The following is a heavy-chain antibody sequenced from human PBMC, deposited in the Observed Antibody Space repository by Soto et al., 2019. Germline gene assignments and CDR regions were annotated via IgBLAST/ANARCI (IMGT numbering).Heavy chain of an antibody. V-gene: IGHV4-30-4*01. D-gene: IGHD3-22*01. CDR2: IYYSGST. CDR3: ARDQYYYASSGYYGDYYYGMDV. CDR1: GGSISSGDYY. Sequence: PSETLSLTCTVSGGSISSGDYYWSWIRQPPGKGLEWIGYIYYSGSTYYNPSLKSRVTISVDTSKNQFSLKLSSVTAADTAVYYCARDQYYYASSGYYGDYYYGMDVWGQGTTVTVSS. J-gene: IGHJ6*02.